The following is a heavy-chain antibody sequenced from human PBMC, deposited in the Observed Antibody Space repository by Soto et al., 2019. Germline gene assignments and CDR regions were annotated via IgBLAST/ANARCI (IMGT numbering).Heavy chain of an antibody. CDR3: AKSDSSGWYHHFQH. D-gene: IGHD6-19*01. CDR1: GFTFSSYA. CDR2: ISDSRGTS. Sequence: GGSLRLSCAASGFTFSSYAMSWVRQAPGKGLEWVSAISDSRGTSYYADSVKGRFTISRDSSKNTLYLQMNSLRAEDTAVYYCAKSDSSGWYHHFQHWGQGTPVTVSS. J-gene: IGHJ1*01. V-gene: IGHV3-23*01.